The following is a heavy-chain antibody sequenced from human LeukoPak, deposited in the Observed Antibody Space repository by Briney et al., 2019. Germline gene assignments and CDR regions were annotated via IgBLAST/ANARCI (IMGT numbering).Heavy chain of an antibody. V-gene: IGHV3-48*03. CDR2: ISSSGSSI. CDR1: GFSFSSYE. CDR3: ARGYYYGSGTLGPFDP. Sequence: GGSLRLSCAASGFSFSSYEMNWVRQAPGKGLEWVSYISSSGSSIYNADSVEGRFTISRDNAKNSLYLQMNSLRAEDTAVYYCARGYYYGSGTLGPFDPWGQGTLVTVSS. J-gene: IGHJ5*02. D-gene: IGHD3-10*01.